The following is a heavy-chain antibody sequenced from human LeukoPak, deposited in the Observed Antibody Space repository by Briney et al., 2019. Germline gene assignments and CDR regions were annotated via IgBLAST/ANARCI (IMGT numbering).Heavy chain of an antibody. CDR2: INHSGST. CDR3: ARDRVLRFLEWLSPYFDY. V-gene: IGHV4-34*01. Sequence: SETLSLTCAVYGGSFSGYYWSWIRQPPGKGLEWIGEINHSGSTNYNPSLKSRVTISVDTSKNQFSLKLSYVTAADTAVYYCARDRVLRFLEWLSPYFDYWGQGTLVTVSS. CDR1: GGSFSGYY. D-gene: IGHD3-3*01. J-gene: IGHJ4*02.